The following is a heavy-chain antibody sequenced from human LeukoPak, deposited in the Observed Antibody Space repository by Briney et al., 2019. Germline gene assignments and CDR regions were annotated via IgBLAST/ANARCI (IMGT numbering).Heavy chain of an antibody. V-gene: IGHV3-64*01. Sequence: PGGSLRLACAASGFTFSSYAMHWVRQAPGKGLEYVSAISSNGGSTYYANSVKGRFTISRDNSKNTLYLQMNSLRAEDTAVYYCAREYRGEYYFAYWGQGTLVTVSS. CDR3: AREYRGEYYFAY. D-gene: IGHD3-10*01. CDR1: GFTFSSYA. J-gene: IGHJ4*02. CDR2: ISSNGGST.